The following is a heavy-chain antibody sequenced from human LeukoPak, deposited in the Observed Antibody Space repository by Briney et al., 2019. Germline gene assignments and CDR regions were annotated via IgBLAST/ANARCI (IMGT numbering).Heavy chain of an antibody. CDR3: ARVTGDPNY. V-gene: IGHV4-34*01. Sequence: SETLSLTCAVYGGSFSGYYWSWIRQPPGKGLEWIGEINHSGSTNYNPSLKSRVTISVDTSKNQFSLKLSSVTAAVTAVYYCARVTGDPNYWGQGTLVTVSS. J-gene: IGHJ4*02. CDR1: GGSFSGYY. CDR2: INHSGST. D-gene: IGHD7-27*01.